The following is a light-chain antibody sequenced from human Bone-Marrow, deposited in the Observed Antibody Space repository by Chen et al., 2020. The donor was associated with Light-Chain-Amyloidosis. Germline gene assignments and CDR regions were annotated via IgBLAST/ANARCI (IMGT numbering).Light chain of an antibody. Sequence: EIVLTQSPGTLSLSPGEGANLSCRASQTISSNYLTWYQQKFGQAPRLPIYGSSSRATGIPARFTGSGSGTDFTLTINRREPEDFAMYYCQQYGTSPLTFGGGTKVEIK. CDR1: QTISSNY. CDR2: GSS. V-gene: IGKV3-20*01. J-gene: IGKJ4*01. CDR3: QQYGTSPLT.